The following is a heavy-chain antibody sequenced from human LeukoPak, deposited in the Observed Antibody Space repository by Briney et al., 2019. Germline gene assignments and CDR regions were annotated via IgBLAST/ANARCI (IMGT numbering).Heavy chain of an antibody. J-gene: IGHJ3*02. CDR2: IYTSGRT. CDR3: ARDYCSGGSCYLSPDAFDI. CDR1: GGSISSYY. Sequence: SETLSLTCTVSGGSISSYYWSWIRQPAGKGLEWIGRIYTSGRTNYNPSLKSRVTMSVDTSKNQFSLKLSSVTAADTAVYYCARDYCSGGSCYLSPDAFDIWGQGTMVTVSS. D-gene: IGHD2-15*01. V-gene: IGHV4-4*07.